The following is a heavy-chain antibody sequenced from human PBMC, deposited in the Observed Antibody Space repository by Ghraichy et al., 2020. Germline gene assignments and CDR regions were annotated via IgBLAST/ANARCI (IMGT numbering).Heavy chain of an antibody. CDR1: GGSISSGSYY. Sequence: SQTLSLTCTVSGGSISSGSYYWSWIRQPAGKGLEWIGRIYTSGSTNYNPSLKSRVTISVDTSKNQFSLKLSSVTAADTAVYYCAREIDYRGIAVAGQRSAFDIWGQGTMVTVSS. V-gene: IGHV4-61*02. CDR2: IYTSGST. CDR3: AREIDYRGIAVAGQRSAFDI. D-gene: IGHD6-19*01. J-gene: IGHJ3*02.